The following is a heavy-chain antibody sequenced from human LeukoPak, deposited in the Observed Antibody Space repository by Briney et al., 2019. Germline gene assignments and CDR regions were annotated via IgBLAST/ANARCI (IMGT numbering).Heavy chain of an antibody. CDR3: VRGDWYFES. CDR1: GFNFRDSR. CDR2: INRDGTEK. Sequence: GGSLRLSCATSGFNFRDSRMTWVRQAPGKGLQWVANINRDGTEKHFLDSIEGRFTISRDNRKKSLYLQMNSLRPQDTAVYFCVRGDWYFESWGQGTLVTVSS. D-gene: IGHD2-21*01. V-gene: IGHV3-7*04. J-gene: IGHJ4*02.